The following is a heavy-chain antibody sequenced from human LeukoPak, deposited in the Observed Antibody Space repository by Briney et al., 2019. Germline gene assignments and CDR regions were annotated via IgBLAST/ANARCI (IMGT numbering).Heavy chain of an antibody. Sequence: ASVKVSCKASGYTFTTYDINWVRQATGQGLEWMGWMDPNSGNTGYAQKFQGRVTMTRNTSIKTAYMELSSLRSEDTAVYYCARTYYYDTVASRTLYGMDVWGQGTTVTVSS. D-gene: IGHD3-22*01. CDR1: GYTFTTYD. CDR3: ARTYYYDTVASRTLYGMDV. V-gene: IGHV1-8*01. CDR2: MDPNSGNT. J-gene: IGHJ6*02.